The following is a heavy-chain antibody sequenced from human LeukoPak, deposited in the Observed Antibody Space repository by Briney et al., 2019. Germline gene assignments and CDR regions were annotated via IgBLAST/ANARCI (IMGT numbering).Heavy chain of an antibody. CDR3: ARIAVAGPGGY. D-gene: IGHD6-19*01. CDR2: ISSSSSYI. Sequence: GGSLRLSCAASGFTFSSYSMNWVRQAPGKGLEWVSSISSSSSYIYYADSVKGRFTISRDNAKNSLYLQMNSLRAGDTAVYYCARIAVAGPGGYWGQGTLVTVSS. CDR1: GFTFSSYS. V-gene: IGHV3-21*01. J-gene: IGHJ4*02.